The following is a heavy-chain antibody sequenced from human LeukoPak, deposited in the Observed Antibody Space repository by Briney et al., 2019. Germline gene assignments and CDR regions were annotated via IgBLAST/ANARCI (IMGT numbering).Heavy chain of an antibody. CDR2: ISGSGNRT. Sequence: GGSLRLSCTVSGFTFSSYAISWVRQSPGKGLEWVSTISGSGNRTYYAKSVKGRFTLSRDKSKNTVYLQMSSLRVEDTAVYYCVRGWQQLGSWGRGTLVTVSS. J-gene: IGHJ5*02. V-gene: IGHV3-23*01. CDR1: GFTFSSYA. D-gene: IGHD1-1*01. CDR3: VRGWQQLGS.